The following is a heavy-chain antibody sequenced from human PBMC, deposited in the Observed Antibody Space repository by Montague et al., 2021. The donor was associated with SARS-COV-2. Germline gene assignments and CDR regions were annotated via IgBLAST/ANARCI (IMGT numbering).Heavy chain of an antibody. CDR1: GFTFSSYD. D-gene: IGHD3-10*01. V-gene: IGHV3-13*01. J-gene: IGHJ5*02. CDR3: ARGRYYGSGSYYNDH. CDR2: IGTAGDT. Sequence: SLRLSCAASGFTFSSYDMHWVRQATGKGLEWVSAIGTAGDTYYPXXVVGRFTISRENAKNSLYLQMNSLRAGDTAIYYCARGRYYGSGSYYNDHWGQGTLVTVSS.